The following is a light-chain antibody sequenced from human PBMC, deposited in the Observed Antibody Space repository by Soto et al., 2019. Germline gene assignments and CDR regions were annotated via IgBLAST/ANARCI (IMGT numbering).Light chain of an antibody. V-gene: IGKV3-20*01. CDR3: QHYGTSRFT. CDR2: GAS. Sequence: EIVLTQSPGTLSLSPGEGATLSCRASQSVTTTYLAWYQQKPGQAPRLLIFGASSRATGIPDRFSGSGSGTDFTLTISRLEPEDFAVYYCQHYGTSRFTFGPGTKVDLK. J-gene: IGKJ3*01. CDR1: QSVTTTY.